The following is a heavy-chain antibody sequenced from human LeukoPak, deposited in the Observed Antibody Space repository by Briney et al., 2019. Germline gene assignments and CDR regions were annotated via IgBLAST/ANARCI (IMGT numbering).Heavy chain of an antibody. V-gene: IGHV4-39*07. D-gene: IGHD1-26*01. Sequence: SETLSLTCTVSGYSISSSSYYWGWIRQPPRKGLEWIGSIYYSGSTYYNPSLKSRVTISVDTSKNQFSLKLSSVTAADTAVYYCASQGGSSEYFQHWGQGTLVTVSS. CDR3: ASQGGSSEYFQH. CDR2: IYYSGST. J-gene: IGHJ1*01. CDR1: GYSISSSSYY.